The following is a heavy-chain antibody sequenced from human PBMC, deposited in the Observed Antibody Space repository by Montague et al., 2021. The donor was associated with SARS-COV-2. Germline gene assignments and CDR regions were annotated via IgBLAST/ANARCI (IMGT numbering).Heavy chain of an antibody. CDR1: GGSFSGYY. D-gene: IGHD2-15*01. J-gene: IGHJ6*02. CDR3: ARGSGCSGGSCYSEWDPYYGYGRDV. CDR2: INHSGST. Sequence: SETLSLTCAVYGGSFSGYYWSWIRQPPGKGLEWIGEINHSGSTYYNPSLKSRVTISVDTSKNQFSLKLSSVTAADTAVYYCARGSGCSGGSCYSEWDPYYGYGRDVWGQGTTVAGTS. V-gene: IGHV4-34*01.